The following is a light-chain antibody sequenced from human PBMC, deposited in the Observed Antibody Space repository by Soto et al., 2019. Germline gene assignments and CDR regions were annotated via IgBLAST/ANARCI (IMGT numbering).Light chain of an antibody. CDR1: QGIGND. V-gene: IGKV1-17*01. CDR3: LQHNSYPRT. Sequence: DIQMTQSPSSLSASVGDRVTITCRASQGIGNDLGWYQQKPGKAPKRLIYLTYRLQTGVPSRFSGSGSGTEFSLTIRSLQPEDSATYFCLQHNSYPRTFGQGTKVEIK. CDR2: LTY. J-gene: IGKJ1*01.